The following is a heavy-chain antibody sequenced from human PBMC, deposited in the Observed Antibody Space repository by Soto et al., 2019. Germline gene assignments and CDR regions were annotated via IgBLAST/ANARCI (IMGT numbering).Heavy chain of an antibody. CDR1: GASISGSYYY. Sequence: SETLSLTCSVSGASISGSYYYWSWLRHSPGKGPEWIGSVFYTGFTSYNPSLESRVSVSVDTSKSQFSLKLSAVTAADTAVYYCATSQKGYNWNYFDHWGQGALVTVSS. V-gene: IGHV4-39*01. CDR2: VFYTGFT. J-gene: IGHJ4*02. CDR3: ATSQKGYNWNYFDH. D-gene: IGHD1-20*01.